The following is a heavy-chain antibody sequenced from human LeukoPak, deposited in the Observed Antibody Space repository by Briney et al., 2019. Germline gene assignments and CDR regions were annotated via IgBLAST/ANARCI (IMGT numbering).Heavy chain of an antibody. V-gene: IGHV1-2*02. D-gene: IGHD2-2*01. Sequence: ASVKVSCKASGYTFTGYYMHWVRQAPGQGLEWMGWINPNSGGTNYAQKFQGRVTTTRDTSISTAYMELSRLRSDDTAVYYCARANCSSTSCYLFDYWGQGTLVTVSS. CDR2: INPNSGGT. CDR1: GYTFTGYY. J-gene: IGHJ4*02. CDR3: ARANCSSTSCYLFDY.